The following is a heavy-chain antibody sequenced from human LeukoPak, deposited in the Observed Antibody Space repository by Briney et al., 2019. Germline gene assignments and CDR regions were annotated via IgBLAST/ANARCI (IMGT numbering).Heavy chain of an antibody. CDR1: GGSISSSNW. CDR2: IYHSGST. V-gene: IGHV4-4*02. CDR3: ARDGVGYYGSGATDGFDP. D-gene: IGHD3-10*01. J-gene: IGHJ5*02. Sequence: SETLSLTCAVSGGSISSSNWWSWVRQPPGKGLEWIGEIYHSGSTNYNPSLKSRVTISVDKSKNQFSLKLSSVTAADTAVYYCARDGVGYYGSGATDGFDPWGQGTLVTVSS.